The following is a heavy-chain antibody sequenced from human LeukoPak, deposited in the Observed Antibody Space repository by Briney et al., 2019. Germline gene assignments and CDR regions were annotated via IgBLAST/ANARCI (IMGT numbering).Heavy chain of an antibody. CDR1: GGSISSSIYY. J-gene: IGHJ5*02. D-gene: IGHD6-13*01. CDR2: INHSGST. CDR3: TRTDSSSWYNSLYNWFDP. Sequence: SETLSLTCTVSGGSISSSIYYWGWIRQPPGKGLEWIGEINHSGSTNYNPSLKSRVTISVDTSKNQFSLKLSSVTAADTAVYYCTRTDSSSWYNSLYNWFDPWGQGTLVTVSS. V-gene: IGHV4-39*07.